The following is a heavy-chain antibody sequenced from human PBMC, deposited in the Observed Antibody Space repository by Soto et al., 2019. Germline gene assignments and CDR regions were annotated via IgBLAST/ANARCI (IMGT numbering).Heavy chain of an antibody. V-gene: IGHV4-59*01. CDR1: GRSMSRNY. CDR3: ASYRGALYFES. CDR2: VFYGGT. J-gene: IGHJ4*02. Sequence: PSETLSLTFSVSGRSMSRNYWSWIRQSPDKGLEWLGYVFYGGTDYNPSLGGRVSMSVETSKSQFSLKLTSVTVADTAVYYCASYRGALYFESWGPGILVTVSS. D-gene: IGHD3-16*01.